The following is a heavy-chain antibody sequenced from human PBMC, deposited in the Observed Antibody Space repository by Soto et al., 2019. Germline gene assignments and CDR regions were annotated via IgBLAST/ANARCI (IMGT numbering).Heavy chain of an antibody. D-gene: IGHD3-22*01. Sequence: GGSLRLSCAASGFTFSSYAMSWVRQAPGKGLEWVSAISGSGGSTYYADSVKGRFTISRDNSKNTLYLQMNSLRAEDTAVYYCAKAPGRTYYYDSSGYPGIYWGQGTLVTVSS. CDR2: ISGSGGST. J-gene: IGHJ4*02. CDR3: AKAPGRTYYYDSSGYPGIY. V-gene: IGHV3-23*01. CDR1: GFTFSSYA.